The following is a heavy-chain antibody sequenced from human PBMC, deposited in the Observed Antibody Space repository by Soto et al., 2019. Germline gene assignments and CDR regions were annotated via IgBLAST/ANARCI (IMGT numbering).Heavy chain of an antibody. J-gene: IGHJ4*02. CDR3: ARDAMGIAAAGTGAAGY. D-gene: IGHD6-13*01. Sequence: QVQLVQSGAEVKKPGASVKVSCKASGYTFTSYYMHWVRQAPRQGLEWMGIINPSGGSTSYAQKFQGRVTMTRDTSTSTVYMELSSLRSEDTAVYYCARDAMGIAAAGTGAAGYWGQGTLVTVSS. CDR1: GYTFTSYY. CDR2: INPSGGST. V-gene: IGHV1-46*01.